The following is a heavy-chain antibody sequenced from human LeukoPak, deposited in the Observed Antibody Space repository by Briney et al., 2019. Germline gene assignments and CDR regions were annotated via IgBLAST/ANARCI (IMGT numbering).Heavy chain of an antibody. J-gene: IGHJ5*02. V-gene: IGHV1-46*01. CDR3: ARDAYRDGSGSSPNWFDP. D-gene: IGHD3-22*01. CDR1: GYTFTNYY. CDR2: INPSGGTT. Sequence: ASVKVSCKASGYTFTNYYIHWVRQAPGHGLEWMGIINPSGGTTNYAQKFQGRLTMTRDTSMSTVYMDLSSLRSEDTAIYYCARDAYRDGSGSSPNWFDPWGQGVLVTVSS.